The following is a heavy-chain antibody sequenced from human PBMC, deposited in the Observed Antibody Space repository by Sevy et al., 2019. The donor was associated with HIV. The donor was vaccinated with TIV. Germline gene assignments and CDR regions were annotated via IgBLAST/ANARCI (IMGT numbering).Heavy chain of an antibody. D-gene: IGHD1-1*01. CDR2: ISPTGGTT. CDR3: AKDLEQQLEPDY. Sequence: GGSLRLSCAASGFTFSSYDMSWVRQAPGKGLEWVPGISPTGGTTHYAESVKGRFIISRDNSKKTLFLQMNSLRAEDTALYYCAKDLEQQLEPDYWGQGTQVTVSS. V-gene: IGHV3-23*01. J-gene: IGHJ4*02. CDR1: GFTFSSYD.